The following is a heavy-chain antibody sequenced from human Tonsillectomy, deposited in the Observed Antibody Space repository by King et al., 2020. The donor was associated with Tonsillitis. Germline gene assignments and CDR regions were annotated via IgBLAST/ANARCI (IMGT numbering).Heavy chain of an antibody. D-gene: IGHD2-8*01. CDR1: GGSISSGDYY. CDR3: ARGHTANGDFDY. Sequence: VQLQESGPGLVKTSQTLSLTCTVSGGSISSGDYYWGWIRPPPGKGLEWIVNIYYSGTTYHNPSLQSRLTISVDTNKNQISMKRTSVTAADTAVYYCARGHTANGDFDYWGQGTLVSVSS. CDR2: IYYSGTT. J-gene: IGHJ4*02. V-gene: IGHV4-30-4*01.